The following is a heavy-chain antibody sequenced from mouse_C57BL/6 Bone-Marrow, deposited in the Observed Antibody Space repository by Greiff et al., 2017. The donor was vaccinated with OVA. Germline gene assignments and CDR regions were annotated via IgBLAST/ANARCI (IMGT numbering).Heavy chain of an antibody. CDR1: GYTFTSYW. Sequence: QVQLQQSGAELVKPGASVKLSCKASGYTFTSYWMHWVKQRPGQGLEWIGMIHPNSGSTNYNEKFKSKATLTVDKSSSTAYMQLSSLTSEDSAVYYCAGDDGYFSWFAYWGQGTLVTVSA. CDR2: IHPNSGST. D-gene: IGHD2-3*01. V-gene: IGHV1-64*01. J-gene: IGHJ3*01. CDR3: AGDDGYFSWFAY.